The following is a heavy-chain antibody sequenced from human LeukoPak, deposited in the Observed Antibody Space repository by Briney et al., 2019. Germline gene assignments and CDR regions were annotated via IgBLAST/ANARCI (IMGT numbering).Heavy chain of an antibody. J-gene: IGHJ4*02. CDR3: AREPPYYDCSGYYSGY. Sequence: GGSLRLSCAASGFTVSSNYMSWVRQAPGKGLEWVLVIYSGGSTYYADSVKGRFTISRDNSKNTLYLQMNSLRAEDTAVYYCAREPPYYDCSGYYSGYWGQGTLVTVSS. CDR1: GFTVSSNY. D-gene: IGHD3-22*01. V-gene: IGHV3-66*01. CDR2: IYSGGST.